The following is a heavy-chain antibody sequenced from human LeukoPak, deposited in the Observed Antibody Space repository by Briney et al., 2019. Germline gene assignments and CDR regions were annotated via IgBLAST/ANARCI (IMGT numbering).Heavy chain of an antibody. D-gene: IGHD3-10*01. CDR1: GDSVSINSAA. CDR3: ARYYSSVRDFDY. J-gene: IGHJ4*02. CDR2: TYYRCKWYN. Sequence: SPTLSLTFAISGDSVSINSAAWNWIRQSPSRGLEWLGRTYYRCKWYNDYAVSVKSRITITPDTSKNQFSLQLNSVTPEDTAVYYCARYYSSVRDFDYWGQGTLVTVSS. V-gene: IGHV6-1*01.